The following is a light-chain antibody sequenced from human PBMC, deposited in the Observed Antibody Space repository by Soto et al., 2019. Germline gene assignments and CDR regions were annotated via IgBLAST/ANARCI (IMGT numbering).Light chain of an antibody. CDR3: NSYTTSNTRQIV. Sequence: QSVLTQPASVSGSPGQSITISCTGTSSYVGGYNYVSWYQQHPGKAPKFMIYDVSNRPSGVSTRFSGSKSGNTASLTISGLQAEDEADYYCNSYTTSNTRQIVFGTGTKVTVL. CDR1: SSYVGGYNY. J-gene: IGLJ1*01. V-gene: IGLV2-14*01. CDR2: DVS.